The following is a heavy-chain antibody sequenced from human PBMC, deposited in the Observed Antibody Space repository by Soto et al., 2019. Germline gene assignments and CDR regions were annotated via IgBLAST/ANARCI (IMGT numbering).Heavy chain of an antibody. J-gene: IGHJ1*01. D-gene: IGHD5-12*01. CDR2: IIPVFGRP. Sequence: ASVKVSCKASGGAFSSFGISWVRQAPGQGLEWMGGIIPVFGRPNYAQRFRGRLTITADESTNTSYMELIDLTSEDTAVYYCAREASGYDFWGQGTQVTVSS. CDR1: GGAFSSFG. V-gene: IGHV1-69*13. CDR3: AREASGYDF.